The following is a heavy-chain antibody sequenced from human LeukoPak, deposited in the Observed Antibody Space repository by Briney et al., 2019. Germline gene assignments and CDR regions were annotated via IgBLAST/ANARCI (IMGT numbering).Heavy chain of an antibody. V-gene: IGHV1-18*01. Sequence: ASVKVSCKASGYTLTSYGISWVRQAPGQGLEWMGWISAYNGNTNYAQKLQGRVTMTTDTSTSTAYTELRSLRSDDTAVYYCARDGDCSGGSCYLYGFDYWGQGTLVTVSS. J-gene: IGHJ4*02. CDR2: ISAYNGNT. CDR1: GYTLTSYG. D-gene: IGHD2-15*01. CDR3: ARDGDCSGGSCYLYGFDY.